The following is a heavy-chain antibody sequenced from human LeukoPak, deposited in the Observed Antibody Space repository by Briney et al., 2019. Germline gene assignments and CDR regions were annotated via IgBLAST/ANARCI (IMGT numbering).Heavy chain of an antibody. J-gene: IGHJ4*02. Sequence: PGGSLRLSSAASGFTFSSYAMSWVRQAPGKGLGWVSAISGSGGSTYYADSVKGRFTISRDNSKNTLYLQMNSLRAEDTAVYYCAKSEFAEYCSGGSCYVADYWGQGTLVTVSS. D-gene: IGHD2-15*01. V-gene: IGHV3-23*01. CDR3: AKSEFAEYCSGGSCYVADY. CDR1: GFTFSSYA. CDR2: ISGSGGST.